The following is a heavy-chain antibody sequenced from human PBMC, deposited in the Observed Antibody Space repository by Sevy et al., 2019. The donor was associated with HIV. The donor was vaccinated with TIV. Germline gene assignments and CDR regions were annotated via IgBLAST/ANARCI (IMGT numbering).Heavy chain of an antibody. CDR3: ARSPVITGTFDY. V-gene: IGHV4-59*01. D-gene: IGHD1-20*01. CDR1: GGSISGYY. J-gene: IGHJ4*02. CDR2: ISYSGST. Sequence: SETLSLTCTVSGGSISGYYWSWIRQPPGKGLEWIGYISYSGSTNYNPSLKSRVTISVDMSKNEFSLKLSSVTAADTAVYYCARSPVITGTFDYWGQGTLVTVSS.